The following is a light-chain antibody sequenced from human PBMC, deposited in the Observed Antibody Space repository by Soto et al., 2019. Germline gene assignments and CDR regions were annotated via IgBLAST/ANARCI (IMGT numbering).Light chain of an antibody. CDR3: QQYNKWPWT. CDR2: GAS. CDR1: QSVGSN. Sequence: IVLTQSPGTLSLSPGERATLSCRASQSVGSNLAWYQHKPGQAPRLLIYGASPRATGIPGRFSGSGSGTVFTLTISSLQSEDFGVYYCQQYNKWPWTFGRGTKVDIK. J-gene: IGKJ1*01. V-gene: IGKV3-15*01.